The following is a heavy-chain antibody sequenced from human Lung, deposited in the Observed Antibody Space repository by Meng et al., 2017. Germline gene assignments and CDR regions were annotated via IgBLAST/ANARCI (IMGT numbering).Heavy chain of an antibody. CDR3: ARGGVTTDD. Sequence: VPLVGAGGGLVQPGGSLRLSCAASGFTFSTHWMHWVRQAPGKGLEWVSRITGDGSSTIYADSVQGRFTMSRDNAKNTLSLQMNSLRAEDTAVYYCARGGVTTDDWGQGTLVTVSS. V-gene: IGHV3-74*01. CDR2: ITGDGSST. J-gene: IGHJ4*02. CDR1: GFTFSTHW. D-gene: IGHD4-17*01.